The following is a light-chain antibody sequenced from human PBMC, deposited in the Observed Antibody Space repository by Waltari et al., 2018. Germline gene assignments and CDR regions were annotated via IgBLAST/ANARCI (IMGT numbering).Light chain of an antibody. CDR1: RSLVYSDGNNY. J-gene: IGKJ1*01. CDR2: KVS. V-gene: IGKV2-30*01. CDR3: MQGTYWRT. Sequence: DVVMTQSPLSLPVTLGQAASISCSPSRSLVYSDGNNYLNWFHQRPGQSPRRLIYKVSNRDSGVPDRFSGSGSGTNFTLKISRVEAEDVGVYYCMQGTYWRTFGQGTKVEIK.